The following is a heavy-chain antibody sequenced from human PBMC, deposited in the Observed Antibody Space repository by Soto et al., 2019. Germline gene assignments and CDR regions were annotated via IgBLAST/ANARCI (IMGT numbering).Heavy chain of an antibody. D-gene: IGHD5-18*01. CDR1: GASIGRGGYF. CDR3: ARVGYNYGPYYAMDV. Sequence: PSETLSLTCTVSGASIGRGGYFWSWIRQHPGKGLEWIGYSSESGSPYFNPSLRSRVSMLVDVSKNQFSLKLNSVTVADTAVYYCARVGYNYGPYYAMDVWGQGTTVTVSS. J-gene: IGHJ6*02. CDR2: SSESGSP. V-gene: IGHV4-31*03.